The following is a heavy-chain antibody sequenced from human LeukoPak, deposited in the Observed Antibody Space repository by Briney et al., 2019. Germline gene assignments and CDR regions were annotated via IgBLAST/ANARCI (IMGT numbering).Heavy chain of an antibody. J-gene: IGHJ3*02. D-gene: IGHD3-9*01. Sequence: GGSLRLSCAASGFTFSSYAMSWVRQAPGKGLEWVSAISGSGGSTYYADSVKGRFTISRDNSKNTLYLQMNSLKTEDTAVYYCTTPFYDILTGYYEEDAFDIWGQGTMVTVSS. CDR1: GFTFSSYA. CDR2: ISGSGGST. V-gene: IGHV3-23*01. CDR3: TTPFYDILTGYYEEDAFDI.